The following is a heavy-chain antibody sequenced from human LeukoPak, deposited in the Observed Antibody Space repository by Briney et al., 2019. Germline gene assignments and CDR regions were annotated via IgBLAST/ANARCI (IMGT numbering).Heavy chain of an antibody. J-gene: IGHJ6*03. V-gene: IGHV3-11*04. CDR3: ARAIGSSSWYYYYYMDV. Sequence: KPGGSLRLSCAASGFTVSSNYMSWVRQAPGKGLEWVSYISSSGSTIYYADSVKGRFTISRDNAKNSLYLQMNSLRAEDTAVFYCARAIGSSSWYYYYYMDVWGKGTTVTVSS. D-gene: IGHD6-13*01. CDR2: ISSSGSTI. CDR1: GFTVSSNY.